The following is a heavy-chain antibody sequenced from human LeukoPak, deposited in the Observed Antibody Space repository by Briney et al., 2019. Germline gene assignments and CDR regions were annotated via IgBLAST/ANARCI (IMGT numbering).Heavy chain of an antibody. Sequence: SVKVSCKTSGFTFSTSAVQWVRQARGQRLEWIGWIIVGSGATNYAQSLQGRFTITRDMSTNTAYMELSSLGSEDSAVYYCAAELYGVYTDCCTFHVWGQGTMVTVSS. CDR3: AAELYGVYTDCCTFHV. D-gene: IGHD4-17*01. V-gene: IGHV1-58*01. J-gene: IGHJ3*01. CDR2: IIVGSGAT. CDR1: GFTFSTSA.